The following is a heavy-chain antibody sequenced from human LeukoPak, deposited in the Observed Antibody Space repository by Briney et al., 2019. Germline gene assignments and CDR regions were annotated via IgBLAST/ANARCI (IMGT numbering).Heavy chain of an antibody. CDR2: IYYSGST. D-gene: IGHD3-10*01. CDR3: ANLYGSGSSTSFFDY. Sequence: PSETLSLTCTVSGGSISNYYWTWIRQPPGKGLEWFGYIYYSGSTNYNPSLKSRVTMSVDTSKNQFSLRLSSLTAADTAVYYCANLYGSGSSTSFFDYWGQGTLVTVSS. J-gene: IGHJ4*02. V-gene: IGHV4-59*01. CDR1: GGSISNYY.